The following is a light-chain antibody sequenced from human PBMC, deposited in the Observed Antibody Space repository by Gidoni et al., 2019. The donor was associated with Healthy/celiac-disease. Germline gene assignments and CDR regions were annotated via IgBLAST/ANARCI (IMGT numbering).Light chain of an antibody. V-gene: IGKV3-15*01. CDR3: QHYNNWPYT. CDR1: QSVSGH. Sequence: EILMTQSPATLSVSPGERATLSCRASQSVSGHLAWYQLKPGQAPRLLIYGASTRATGIPARFSGSGSGTEFTLTISSLQSEDFAVYYCQHYNNWPYTFGQGTKVEIK. CDR2: GAS. J-gene: IGKJ2*01.